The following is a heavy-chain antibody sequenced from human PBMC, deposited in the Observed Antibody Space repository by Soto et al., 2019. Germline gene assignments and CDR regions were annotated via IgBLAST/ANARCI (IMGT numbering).Heavy chain of an antibody. V-gene: IGHV3-72*01. D-gene: IGHD3-22*01. Sequence: ESGGGLVQPGGSLRLSCAASGFTFSDHYMDWVRQAPGKGLEWVGRTRNKANSYTTQYAASVKGRFTISRDDSKNSLYLQMNSLKTEDTAVYYCARGLYYDSSGYGYWGQGTPVTVSS. CDR2: TRNKANSYTT. J-gene: IGHJ4*02. CDR3: ARGLYYDSSGYGY. CDR1: GFTFSDHY.